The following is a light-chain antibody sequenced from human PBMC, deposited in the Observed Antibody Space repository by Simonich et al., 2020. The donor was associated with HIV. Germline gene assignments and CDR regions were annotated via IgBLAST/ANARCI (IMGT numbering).Light chain of an antibody. CDR1: QSVLYSSNNNNF. J-gene: IGKJ5*01. CDR3: QQYYSTPIT. Sequence: DIVMTQSPDSLAVSLGERATINCKSSQSVLYSSNNNNFLSWYQHKQGQSPKLLIYWASTREAGVPDRFSGSVSGTDFTLTISSLQAEDVAVYYCQQYYSTPITFGQGTRLGIK. V-gene: IGKV4-1*01. CDR2: WAS.